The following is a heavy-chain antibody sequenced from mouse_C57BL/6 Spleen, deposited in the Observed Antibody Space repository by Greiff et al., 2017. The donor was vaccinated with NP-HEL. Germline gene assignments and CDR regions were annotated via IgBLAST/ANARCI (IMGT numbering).Heavy chain of an antibody. CDR1: GFTFSSYA. CDR2: ISSGGDYI. J-gene: IGHJ1*03. D-gene: IGHD2-3*01. CDR3: TRVGDGYYRWYFDV. Sequence: EVHLVESGEGLVKPGGSLKLSCAASGFTFSSYAMSWVRQTPEKRLEWVAYISSGGDYIYYADTVKGRFTISRDNARNTLYLQMSSLKSEDTAMYYCTRVGDGYYRWYFDVWGTGTTVTVSS. V-gene: IGHV5-9-1*02.